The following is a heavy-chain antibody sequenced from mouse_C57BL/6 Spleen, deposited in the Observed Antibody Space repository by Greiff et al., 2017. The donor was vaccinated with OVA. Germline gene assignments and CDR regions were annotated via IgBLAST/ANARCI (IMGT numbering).Heavy chain of an antibody. D-gene: IGHD1-1*01. CDR3: ARVKDYYGSQAFYYFDY. J-gene: IGHJ2*01. CDR2: INPDSSTI. CDR1: GIDFSRYW. Sequence: EVKLVESGGGLVQPGGSLKLSCAASGIDFSRYWMSWVRRAPGKGLEWIGEINPDSSTINYAPSLKDKFIISRDNAKNTLYLQMSKVRSEDTALYYCARVKDYYGSQAFYYFDYWGQGTTLTVSS. V-gene: IGHV4-1*01.